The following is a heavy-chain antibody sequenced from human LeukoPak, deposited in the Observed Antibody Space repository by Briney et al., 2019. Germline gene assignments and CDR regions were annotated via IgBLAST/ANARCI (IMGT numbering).Heavy chain of an antibody. J-gene: IGHJ4*02. CDR3: ARGHSYGLREWLLRRGHFDY. D-gene: IGHD3-22*01. CDR1: GGSFSGYY. CDR2: INHSGST. Sequence: MSSETLSLTCAVYGGSFSGYYWSWIRQPPGKGLEWNGEINHSGSTNYNPSLKSRVTISVDTSKNQFSLKLSSVTAADTAVYYCARGHSYGLREWLLRRGHFDYWGQGTLVTVSS. V-gene: IGHV4-34*01.